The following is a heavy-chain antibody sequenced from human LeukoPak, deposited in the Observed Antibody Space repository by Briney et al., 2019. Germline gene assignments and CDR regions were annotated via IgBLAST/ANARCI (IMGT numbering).Heavy chain of an antibody. CDR3: AKDLESSGTFDY. V-gene: IGHV3-23*01. CDR2: ISGSGGST. Sequence: PGGSLRLSCAASGFTFSSYAMSWVRQAPGKGLEWVSVISGSGGSTYYADSVKGRFTISRDNSKNTLYLQMNSLRAEDTAVYYCAKDLESSGTFDYWGQGTLVTVSS. J-gene: IGHJ4*02. CDR1: GFTFSSYA. D-gene: IGHD6-19*01.